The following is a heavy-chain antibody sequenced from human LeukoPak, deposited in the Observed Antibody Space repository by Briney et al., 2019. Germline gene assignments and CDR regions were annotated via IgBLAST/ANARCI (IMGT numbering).Heavy chain of an antibody. CDR2: MHXSGSS. Sequence: TSETLSLTCTVSGASTSHFYWNWIRQPPGKGLXWIGYMHXSGSSKHSPSLKSRVTISIXTSKNQFSLQLTSVTAADTAIYYCARSAEWLRNAFDIWGQGTMVSVSS. J-gene: IGHJ3*02. D-gene: IGHD5-12*01. CDR3: ARSAEWLRNAFDI. V-gene: IGHV4-59*01. CDR1: GASTSHFY.